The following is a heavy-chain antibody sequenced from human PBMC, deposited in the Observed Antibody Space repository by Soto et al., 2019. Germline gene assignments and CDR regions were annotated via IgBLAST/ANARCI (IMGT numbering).Heavy chain of an antibody. V-gene: IGHV1-3*05. CDR1: GYTFTSYA. Sequence: QVQLVQSGAEEKKPGASVKVSCKASGYTFTSYAMHWVRQAPGQRLEWMGWINAGNGNTKYSQKFQGRVTITRDTPASNAYMELSSLRSEDTAVYYCARSIVVVTALDYWGQGTLVTVSS. CDR2: INAGNGNT. J-gene: IGHJ4*02. CDR3: ARSIVVVTALDY. D-gene: IGHD2-21*02.